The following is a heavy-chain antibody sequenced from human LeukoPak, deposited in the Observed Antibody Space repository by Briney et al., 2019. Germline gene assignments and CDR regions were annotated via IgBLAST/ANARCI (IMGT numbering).Heavy chain of an antibody. CDR3: TRDPGDYGDYSNLFDP. V-gene: IGHV3-21*01. J-gene: IGHJ5*02. CDR1: GFTFSSYT. CDR2: IRSSSSSM. D-gene: IGHD4-17*01. Sequence: PRGSLRLSCAASGFTFSSYTMNWVHQAPGKGLELVSSIRSSSSSMDYADSVRGRFNISIDNAKNSLYLQMNSLRVEDTAVYYCTRDPGDYGDYSNLFDPWGQGTLVTVSS.